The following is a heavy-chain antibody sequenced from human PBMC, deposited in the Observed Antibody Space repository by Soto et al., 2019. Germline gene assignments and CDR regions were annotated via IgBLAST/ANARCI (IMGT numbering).Heavy chain of an antibody. D-gene: IGHD3-10*01. J-gene: IGHJ6*02. V-gene: IGHV1-18*04. Sequence: QVQLVQSGAEVKKPGASVKVSCKASGYTFTSYGVSWVRQAAGQGRGWMGWISGYNGNTNYGQKLQGRVNMTTDTSTSTAYLELRSLRSDATAVYYCARAGKYYYGSGSPYYYGMDVWGQGITVTVSS. CDR2: ISGYNGNT. CDR1: GYTFTSYG. CDR3: ARAGKYYYGSGSPYYYGMDV.